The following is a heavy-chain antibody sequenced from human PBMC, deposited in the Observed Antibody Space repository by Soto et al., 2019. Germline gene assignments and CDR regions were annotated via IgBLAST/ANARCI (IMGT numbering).Heavy chain of an antibody. CDR1: GLPFSSYS. CDR2: ISYDGSNK. Sequence: PGGSLRLSCAASGLPFSSYSMNWVRKTPGKGLEWVAYISYDGSNKYYADSVKGRFTISRDNSKNTLYLQMNSLRAEDTAVYYCAKGTWLLQNYYGMDVWGQGTTVTVSS. D-gene: IGHD6-19*01. CDR3: AKGTWLLQNYYGMDV. V-gene: IGHV3-30*18. J-gene: IGHJ6*02.